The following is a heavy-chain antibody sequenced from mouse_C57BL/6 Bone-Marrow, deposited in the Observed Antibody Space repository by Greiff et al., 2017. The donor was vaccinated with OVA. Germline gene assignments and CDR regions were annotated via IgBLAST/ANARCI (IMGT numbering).Heavy chain of an antibody. Sequence: QVQLQQSGAELMKPGASVKLSCKASGYTFTGYWIEWVKQRPGHGLEWIGGILTGSGSTNYNEKFKGKATFTADTSSNTAYMQLSSLTTEDSAIYYCALYYDYPGYYWGQGTTLTVSS. D-gene: IGHD2-4*01. V-gene: IGHV1-9*01. CDR1: GYTFTGYW. CDR3: ALYYDYPGYY. CDR2: ILTGSGST. J-gene: IGHJ2*01.